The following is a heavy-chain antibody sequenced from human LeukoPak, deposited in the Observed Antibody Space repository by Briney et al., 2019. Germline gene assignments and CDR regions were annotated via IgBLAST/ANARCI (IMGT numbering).Heavy chain of an antibody. J-gene: IGHJ5*02. Sequence: SETLSLTCTVSGGSISSSSYYWGWIRQPPGKGLEWIGSIYHSGKTYYNPSLKSRVTISVETSKSQFPLKLSSMTAADTAVYYCARDRISVSDPPNWFDPWGQGTLVTVSS. CDR3: ARDRISVSDPPNWFDP. CDR1: GGSISSSSYY. D-gene: IGHD6-19*01. CDR2: IYHSGKT. V-gene: IGHV4-39*06.